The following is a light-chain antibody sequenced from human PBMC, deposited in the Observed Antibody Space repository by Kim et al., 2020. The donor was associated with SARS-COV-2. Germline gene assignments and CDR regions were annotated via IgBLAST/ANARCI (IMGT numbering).Light chain of an antibody. CDR1: QSVSGN. CDR2: GVS. CDR3: EKYNNWPPLT. J-gene: IGKJ4*01. Sequence: SPGEGAPPPSRAGQSVSGNSAWCQQKPGQAPRLLIYGVSTRATGIPARGSGSVSGTEFSLTINSVQCEDFAVYNCEKYNNWPPLTFGGGTKVDIK. V-gene: IGKV3-15*01.